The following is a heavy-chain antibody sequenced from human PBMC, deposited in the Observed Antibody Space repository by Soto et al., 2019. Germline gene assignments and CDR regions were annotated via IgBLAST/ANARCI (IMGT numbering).Heavy chain of an antibody. CDR3: ARGPYDFWSAAGTHFDY. CDR1: GFTFDDYA. V-gene: IGHV3-9*01. J-gene: IGHJ4*02. Sequence: EVQLVESGGGLVQPGRSLRLSCAASGFTFDDYAMHWVRQAPGKGLEWVSGISWHSGSIGYADSVKGRFTISRDNAKNSLYLQMNSLRAEDTALYYCARGPYDFWSAAGTHFDYWGQGTLVTVSS. D-gene: IGHD3-3*01. CDR2: ISWHSGSI.